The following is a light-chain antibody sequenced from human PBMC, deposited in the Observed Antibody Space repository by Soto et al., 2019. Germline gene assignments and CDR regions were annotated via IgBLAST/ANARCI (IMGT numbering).Light chain of an antibody. CDR2: GAS. J-gene: IGKJ2*01. Sequence: EIVLTQSPGTPSLSPGERATLSCRASQSVSSSYLAWYQHKPGQAPRLLIYGASSRATGIPDRFSGSGSGTDFTLTISRLEPEDFAVYYCQQYGSSPHTFGQGTKLEIK. V-gene: IGKV3-20*01. CDR1: QSVSSSY. CDR3: QQYGSSPHT.